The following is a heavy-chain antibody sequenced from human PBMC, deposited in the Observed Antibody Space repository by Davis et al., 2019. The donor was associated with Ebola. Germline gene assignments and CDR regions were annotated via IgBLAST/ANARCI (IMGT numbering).Heavy chain of an antibody. D-gene: IGHD3-22*01. CDR2: ISYDGSNK. V-gene: IGHV3-30*18. J-gene: IGHJ4*02. Sequence: GESLKISCAASRFTFSSYGMHWVRQAPGKGLEWVAVISYDGSNKYYADSVKGRFTISRDNSKNTLYLQMNSLRAEDTAVYYCAKGGSSGYYSHGPFDYWGQGTLVTVSS. CDR3: AKGGSSGYYSHGPFDY. CDR1: RFTFSSYG.